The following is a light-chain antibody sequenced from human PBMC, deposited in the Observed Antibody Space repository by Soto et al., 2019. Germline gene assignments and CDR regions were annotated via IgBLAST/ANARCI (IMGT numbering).Light chain of an antibody. CDR1: SSNIGSYP. Sequence: QSVLTQSPSASGTPGQRVTISCYGSSSNIGSYPVYWYQQLPGTAPKLLINSDDQRPSGVPDRFSASKSGTSASLAISGLRSEDEADYYCAAWDARLSGHVFCAGTKVTV. CDR2: SDD. CDR3: AAWDARLSGHV. J-gene: IGLJ1*01. V-gene: IGLV1-47*02.